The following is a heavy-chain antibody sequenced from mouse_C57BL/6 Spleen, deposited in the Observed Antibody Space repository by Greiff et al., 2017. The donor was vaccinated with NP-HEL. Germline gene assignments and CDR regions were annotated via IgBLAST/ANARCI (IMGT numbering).Heavy chain of an antibody. CDR1: GFTFSDYY. J-gene: IGHJ4*01. CDR3: ARHAYAGYGDYSAMDY. D-gene: IGHD2-3*01. CDR2: ISNGGGST. Sequence: EVMLVESGGGLVQPGGSLKLSCAASGFTFSDYYMYWVRQTPEKRLEWVAYISNGGGSTYYPDTVKGRFTISRDNAKNTLYLQMSRLKSEDTAMYYCARHAYAGYGDYSAMDYWGQGTTVTVSS. V-gene: IGHV5-12*01.